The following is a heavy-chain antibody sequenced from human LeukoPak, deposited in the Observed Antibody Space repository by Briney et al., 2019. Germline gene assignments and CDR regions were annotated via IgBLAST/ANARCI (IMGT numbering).Heavy chain of an antibody. CDR2: IYSGGST. V-gene: IGHV3-66*04. J-gene: IGHJ4*02. CDR1: GFTVSSNY. Sequence: PGGSLRLSCAASGFTVSSNYMSWVRQAPGKGLEWVSVIYSGGSTYYADSVKGRFTISRDNSKNTLYLQMNSLRAEDTAVYYCARQASGSYSDYFDYWGQGTLVTVSS. D-gene: IGHD1-26*01. CDR3: ARQASGSYSDYFDY.